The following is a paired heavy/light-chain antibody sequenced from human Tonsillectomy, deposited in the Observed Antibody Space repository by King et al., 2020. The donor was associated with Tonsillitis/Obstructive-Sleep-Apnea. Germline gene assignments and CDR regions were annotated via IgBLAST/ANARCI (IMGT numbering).Light chain of an antibody. CDR3: QQYNSYPYT. CDR2: KAS. Sequence: DIQMTQSPSTLSASVGDRVTISCRANQRINSWLAWYQQKPGKAPNLLIYKASTLESGVPSRFSGSGSGTDFTLTISSLQPDDFATYYCQQYNSYPYTFGQGTKLEIK. CDR1: QRINSW. V-gene: IGKV1-5*03. J-gene: IGKJ2*01.
Heavy chain of an antibody. D-gene: IGHD4-17*01. CDR2: VSIDGSNK. CDR3: ARAGEELRWFRDLYYYMDV. CDR1: GFTFSNFA. J-gene: IGHJ6*03. V-gene: IGHV3-30*04. Sequence: QVQLVESGGGVVQPERSLRLSCAASGFTFSNFAMHWLRQPPGKGLEWVALVSIDGSNKYYADSVKGRFTVSRDNSDDTLYLQLNSLRSEDTAVYYCARAGEELRWFRDLYYYMDVWGKGTTVTVSS.